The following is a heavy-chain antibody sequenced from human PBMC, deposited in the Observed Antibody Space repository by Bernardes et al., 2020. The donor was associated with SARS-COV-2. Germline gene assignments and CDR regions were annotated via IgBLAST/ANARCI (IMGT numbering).Heavy chain of an antibody. J-gene: IGHJ6*02. CDR2: MNPNSGNT. CDR1: GYTFTSYD. CDR3: ASLGWDCSSTSCYTYYYGMDV. Sequence: ASVKVSCKASGYTFTSYDINWVRQATGQGLEWMGWMNPNSGNTGYAQKFQGRVTMTRNTSISTAYMELSSLRSEDTAVYYCASLGWDCSSTSCYTYYYGMDVWAQGTTVTVSS. D-gene: IGHD2-2*02. V-gene: IGHV1-8*01.